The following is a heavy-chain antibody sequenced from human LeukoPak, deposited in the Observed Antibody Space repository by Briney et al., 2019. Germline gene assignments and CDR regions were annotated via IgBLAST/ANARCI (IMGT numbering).Heavy chain of an antibody. Sequence: SETLSLTCTVSGGSISSYYWSWIRQPPGKGLEWIGCIYYSGNTNYDPSLKSRVTISEDTSKNQVSLNLTSVTAADTAVYYCARDVAVAGTAGYYYYAMDVWGQGTTVTVSS. CDR1: GGSISSYY. D-gene: IGHD1-1*01. CDR3: ARDVAVAGTAGYYYYAMDV. V-gene: IGHV4-59*01. J-gene: IGHJ6*02. CDR2: IYYSGNT.